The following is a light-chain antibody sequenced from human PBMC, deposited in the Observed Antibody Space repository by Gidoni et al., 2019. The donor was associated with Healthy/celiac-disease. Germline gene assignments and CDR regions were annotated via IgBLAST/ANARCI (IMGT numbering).Light chain of an antibody. CDR2: QDS. CDR3: QAWDSSTGV. CDR1: KLGDKY. Sequence: SYELTQPPQVSVSPGQTASITCSGDKLGDKYACWYQQKPGQSPVLVIYQDSKRPSGIPERFSGSNSGNTATLTISGTQAMDEADYYCQAWDSSTGVFGGGTKLTVL. J-gene: IGLJ2*01. V-gene: IGLV3-1*01.